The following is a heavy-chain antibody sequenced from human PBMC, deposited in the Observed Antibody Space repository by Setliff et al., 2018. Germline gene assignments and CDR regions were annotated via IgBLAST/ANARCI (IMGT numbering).Heavy chain of an antibody. CDR2: ISAYNGNT. J-gene: IGHJ4*02. Sequence: ASVKVSCKASGYTFTNSIMNWVRQAPGQGLEWMGWISAYNGNTYHAQKFQDRLSMTTDTSTSTAYMELRSLRADDTAVYYCERLVRYCTRTSCQRLSGGEFWGQGTLVTVSS. CDR1: GYTFTNSI. CDR3: ERLVRYCTRTSCQRLSGGEF. V-gene: IGHV1-18*04. D-gene: IGHD2-8*01.